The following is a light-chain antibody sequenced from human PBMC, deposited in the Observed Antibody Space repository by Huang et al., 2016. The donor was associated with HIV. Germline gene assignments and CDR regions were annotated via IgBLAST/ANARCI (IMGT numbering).Light chain of an antibody. CDR2: ATS. V-gene: IGKV3-15*01. CDR3: QQYESWPPLT. Sequence: EIVMTQSPDTLSVSPGERATLSCRASQSVRDKLAWYQQKPGQAPRLLLHATSTRDACVPARFSGSGSGTEFTLTISSLQSEDCGVYYCQQYESWPPLTFGGGTKVEIK. J-gene: IGKJ4*01. CDR1: QSVRDK.